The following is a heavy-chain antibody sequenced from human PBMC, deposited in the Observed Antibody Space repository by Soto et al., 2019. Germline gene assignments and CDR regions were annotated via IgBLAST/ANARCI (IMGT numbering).Heavy chain of an antibody. Sequence: QVQLVESGGGVVQPGRSLRLSCAASGFTFSSYGMHWVRQAPGKGLEWVALISFDGSNTYYADSVKGRFTISRDNSQNTFYLQMHSLRAEETSLYYCGAGQFFSDYWGQGALVTVSS. J-gene: IGHJ4*02. D-gene: IGHD6-19*01. CDR1: GFTFSSYG. CDR3: GAGQFFSDY. CDR2: ISFDGSNT. V-gene: IGHV3-30*03.